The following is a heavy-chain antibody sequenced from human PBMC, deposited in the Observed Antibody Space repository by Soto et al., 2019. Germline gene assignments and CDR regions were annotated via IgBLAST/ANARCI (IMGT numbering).Heavy chain of an antibody. CDR2: IDPSDSYT. J-gene: IGHJ4*02. Sequence: PGESLKISCKGSGYSFTSYWVSWVRQMPGKGLEWMGRIDPSDSYTNYSPSFQGHVTISADKSISTAYLQWSSLKASDTAMYYCARHFRGNNYYFDYWGQGTLVTVSS. CDR1: GYSFTSYW. V-gene: IGHV5-10-1*01. D-gene: IGHD3-16*01. CDR3: ARHFRGNNYYFDY.